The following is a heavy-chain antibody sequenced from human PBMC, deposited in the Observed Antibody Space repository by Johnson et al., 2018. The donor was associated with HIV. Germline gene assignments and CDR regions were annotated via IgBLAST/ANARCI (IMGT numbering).Heavy chain of an antibody. D-gene: IGHD1-26*01. CDR2: IYSGGST. Sequence: QVQLVESGGGVVQPGRSLRLSCAASGFTFSSYAMHWVRQAPGKGLEWVAVIYSGGSTYYPGSVKGRFTISRDKSKNTLYLQMNSLRPEDTAVYYCAKDGGSYGGAFDIWGQGTMVTVSS. V-gene: IGHV3-NL1*01. CDR3: AKDGGSYGGAFDI. CDR1: GFTFSSYA. J-gene: IGHJ3*02.